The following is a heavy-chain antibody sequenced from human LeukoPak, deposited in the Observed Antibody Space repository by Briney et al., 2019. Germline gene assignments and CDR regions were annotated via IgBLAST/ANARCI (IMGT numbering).Heavy chain of an antibody. V-gene: IGHV3-30-3*01. CDR1: GFTFSSYA. CDR3: ARETGSAVGSTDFDY. J-gene: IGHJ4*02. D-gene: IGHD4-17*01. Sequence: GGSLRLSCAASGFTFSSYAIHWVRQAPGKGLEWVVVISYDGSNKYYADSVKGRFTISRDNSKNTLYLQMNSLRAEDTAVYYCARETGSAVGSTDFDYWGQGTLVTVSS. CDR2: ISYDGSNK.